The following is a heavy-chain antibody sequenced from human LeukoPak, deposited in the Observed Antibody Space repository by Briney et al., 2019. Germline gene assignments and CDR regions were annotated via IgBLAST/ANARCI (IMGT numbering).Heavy chain of an antibody. Sequence: PGGSLRLSCAASGFTFSNAWMTWVRQAPGKGLEWIGEINHSGSTNYNPSLKSRVTISVDTSKNQFSLKLSSVTAADTAVYYCARGRGIRVYAIRAFDIWGQGTMVTVSS. D-gene: IGHD2-8*01. CDR3: ARGRGIRVYAIRAFDI. V-gene: IGHV4-34*01. CDR1: GFTFSNAW. J-gene: IGHJ3*02. CDR2: INHSGST.